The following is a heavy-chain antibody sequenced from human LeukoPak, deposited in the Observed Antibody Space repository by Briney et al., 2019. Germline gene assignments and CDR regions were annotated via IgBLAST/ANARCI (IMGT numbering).Heavy chain of an antibody. D-gene: IGHD2-21*02. Sequence: ASVKVSCKASGSTFTDYYIHWVRLAPGQGLEWMGWINPNSGGTNYAQNFQDRVTMTRDTSISTAYMELSRLRSDDTAVYYCARDLAYCGGDCYSLSYYYFDLWGRGTLVSVSS. CDR2: INPNSGGT. V-gene: IGHV1-2*02. CDR1: GSTFTDYY. CDR3: ARDLAYCGGDCYSLSYYYFDL. J-gene: IGHJ2*01.